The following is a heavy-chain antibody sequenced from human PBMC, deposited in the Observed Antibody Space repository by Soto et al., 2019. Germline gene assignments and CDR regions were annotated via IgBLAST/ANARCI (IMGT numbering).Heavy chain of an antibody. D-gene: IGHD3-9*01. V-gene: IGHV1-2*02. CDR3: ARDARGTRGFDEMDI. CDR2: INPNSADT. J-gene: IGHJ6*02. Sequence: ASVKVSCKASGYIFTGYHIHWVRQAPGRGLEWMGWINPNSADTEYAQNFQGRVTMTRDTSFNLVYMEMSGLMSDDTAVYYCARDARGTRGFDEMDIWGQGTTVTV. CDR1: GYIFTGYH.